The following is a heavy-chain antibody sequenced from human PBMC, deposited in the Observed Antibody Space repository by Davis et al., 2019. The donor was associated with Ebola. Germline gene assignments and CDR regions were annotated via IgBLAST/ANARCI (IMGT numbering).Heavy chain of an antibody. Sequence: GESLKISCAVSGFIFSNSAMNWVRQAPGKGLEWVSSISGSSSHYADSVKGRFTISRDSAKNSLYLQMNSLRAEDTAVYYCGRGWYDYWAQGTLVIVSS. V-gene: IGHV3-21*01. J-gene: IGHJ4*02. D-gene: IGHD6-19*01. CDR1: GFIFSNSA. CDR2: ISGSSSH. CDR3: GRGWYDY.